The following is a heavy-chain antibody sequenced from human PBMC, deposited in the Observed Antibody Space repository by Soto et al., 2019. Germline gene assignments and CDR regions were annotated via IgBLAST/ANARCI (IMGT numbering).Heavy chain of an antibody. D-gene: IGHD3-22*01. V-gene: IGHV4-30-4*01. CDR2: IYYSGST. CDR3: ATVTYYYDSSGYPHHYYFDY. CDR1: GGSISSGDYC. Sequence: SETLSLTCTVSGGSISSGDYCWSWIRQPPGKGLEWIGYIYYSGSTYYNPSLKSRVTISVDTSKNQFSLKLSSVTAADTAVYYCATVTYYYDSSGYPHHYYFDYWGQGTLVTVSS. J-gene: IGHJ4*02.